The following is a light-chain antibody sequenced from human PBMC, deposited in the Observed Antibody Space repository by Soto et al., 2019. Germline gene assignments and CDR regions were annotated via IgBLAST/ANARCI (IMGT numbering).Light chain of an antibody. CDR1: QSITTR. CDR2: GAS. J-gene: IGKJ5*01. V-gene: IGKV3-20*01. CDR3: QHYGGSPST. Sequence: EIVLTQSPDTLSLSPGGRATLSCRASQSITTRLAWYQQKPGQPPRLLISGASVRASGVPVRITGSGSGTDFTLTISRLEPEDFAVYYCQHYGGSPSTFGLGTRLEIK.